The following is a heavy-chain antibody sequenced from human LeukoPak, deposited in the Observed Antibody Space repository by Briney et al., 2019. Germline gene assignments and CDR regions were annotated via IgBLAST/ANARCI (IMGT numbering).Heavy chain of an antibody. J-gene: IGHJ4*02. CDR3: ARDKASGFDY. Sequence: GGSPRLSCAASGFTFSSYSMNWVRQAPGKGLEWVSSISSSSSYIYYADSVKGRFTISRDNAKNSLYLQMNSLRAEDTAVYYCARDKASGFDYWGQGTLVTVSS. CDR2: ISSSSSYI. CDR1: GFTFSSYS. V-gene: IGHV3-21*01.